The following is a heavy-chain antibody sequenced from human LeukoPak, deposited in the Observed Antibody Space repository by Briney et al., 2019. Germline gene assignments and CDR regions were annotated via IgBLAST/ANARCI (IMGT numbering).Heavy chain of an antibody. CDR1: GGSIRNYY. Sequence: NPSETLSLTCTVSGGSIRNYYWSWIRQPPGKGLEWIGYIYYSGSTNYNPSLKSRVTISVDTSKNQFSLKLSSMTAADTAVYYCARDNYYEGAFDVWGQGTMVTVSS. V-gene: IGHV4-59*01. D-gene: IGHD3-22*01. CDR2: IYYSGST. J-gene: IGHJ3*01. CDR3: ARDNYYEGAFDV.